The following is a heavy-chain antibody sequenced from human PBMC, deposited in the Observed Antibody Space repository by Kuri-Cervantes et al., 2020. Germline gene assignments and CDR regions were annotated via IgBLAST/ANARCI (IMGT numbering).Heavy chain of an antibody. CDR3: AREGGMVRGVRPYYFYMDV. CDR2: IYISGST. CDR1: GGSISGYY. D-gene: IGHD3-10*01. J-gene: IGHJ6*03. Sequence: SQTLSLTCAVSGGSISGYYWSWLRQPAGKGLEWIGRIYISGSTEYNPSLESRVTMSVDKSKNQFSLKLSSVTAADTAVYYCAREGGMVRGVRPYYFYMDVWGKGTTVTVSS. V-gene: IGHV4-4*07.